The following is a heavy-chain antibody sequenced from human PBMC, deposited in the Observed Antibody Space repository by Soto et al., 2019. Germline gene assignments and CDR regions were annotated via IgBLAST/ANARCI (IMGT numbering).Heavy chain of an antibody. CDR3: TLSTIVGTILRFDF. Sequence: QMTLKESGPALVKPTQTLTLTCTLSGFSLSTSGVGVGWIRQPPGKALEWLALIYWDDDKRYSPSLKSRVTITKDTCKNQVALTMTNMDPVDTATYYCTLSTIVGTILRFDFWGQGTLVTVSS. CDR1: GFSLSTSGVG. V-gene: IGHV2-5*02. CDR2: IYWDDDK. J-gene: IGHJ4*02. D-gene: IGHD5-12*01.